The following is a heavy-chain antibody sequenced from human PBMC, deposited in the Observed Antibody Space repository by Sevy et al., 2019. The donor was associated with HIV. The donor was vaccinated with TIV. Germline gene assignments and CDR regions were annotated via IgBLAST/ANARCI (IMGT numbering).Heavy chain of an antibody. V-gene: IGHV1-8*01. D-gene: IGHD2-15*01. CDR1: GYTFTSYD. CDR2: MNPNSGNT. CDR3: ARGLVVVAASPGYWFDP. Sequence: ASLKVSCKASGYTFTSYDINWVRQATGQGLEWMGWMNPNSGNTGYAQKFQGRVTMTRNTSISTAYMELSSLRSEDTAVYYCARGLVVVAASPGYWFDPWGQGTLVTVSS. J-gene: IGHJ5*02.